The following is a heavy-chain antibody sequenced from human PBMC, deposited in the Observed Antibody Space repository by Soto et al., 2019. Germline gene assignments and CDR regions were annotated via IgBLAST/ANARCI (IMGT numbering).Heavy chain of an antibody. J-gene: IGHJ4*02. CDR2: INPNSGDT. V-gene: IGHV1-2*02. Sequence: ASVKVSCKSSGYTFTGHYVQWVRQAPGQGIEGMGWINPNSGDTNFAQKFQGRVTMTRDTSISTAYMDLSRLSSHDTRVYYCPRPSPLLVETGTTGVDYWGQGTLVTVSS. CDR1: GYTFTGHY. CDR3: PRPSPLLVETGTTGVDY. D-gene: IGHD1-7*01.